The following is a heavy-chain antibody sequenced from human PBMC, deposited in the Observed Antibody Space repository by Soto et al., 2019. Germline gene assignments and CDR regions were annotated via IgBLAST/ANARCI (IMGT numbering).Heavy chain of an antibody. CDR2: INPNSGDT. CDR1: GYTFTGHY. J-gene: IGHJ6*02. CDR3: ASSSGRGRDYYYYGMDV. Sequence: QVQLVQSGAEVKKPGASVKVSCKSSGYTFTGHYIHWVRQAPGQGLEWMGWINPNSGDTNYAQKFQGRVTMTRDTSISTAYMELSRLRSDDTAVYYCASSSGRGRDYYYYGMDVWGQGTTVTVSS. V-gene: IGHV1-2*02. D-gene: IGHD3-22*01.